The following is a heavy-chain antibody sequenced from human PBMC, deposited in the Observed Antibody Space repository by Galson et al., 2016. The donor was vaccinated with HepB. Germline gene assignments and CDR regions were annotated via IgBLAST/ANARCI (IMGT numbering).Heavy chain of an antibody. CDR3: AAVWFGRETIDC. CDR1: GFTVNTYG. Sequence: LSCAASGFTVNTYGMSWVRQAPGKGLEWVSSISGSRDYADSVKGRFTISRDNLKNTLYLQMNSLRAEDTAVYYCAAVWFGRETIDCWGQGTLVTVSS. D-gene: IGHD3-10*01. J-gene: IGHJ4*02. V-gene: IGHV3-23*01. CDR2: ISGSR.